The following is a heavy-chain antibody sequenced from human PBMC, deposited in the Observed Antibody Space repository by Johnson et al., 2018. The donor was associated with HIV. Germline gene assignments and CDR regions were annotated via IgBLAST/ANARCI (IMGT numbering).Heavy chain of an antibody. D-gene: IGHD3-22*01. CDR1: GFSFSFSNYW. V-gene: IGHV3-74*02. CDR3: ARGLGDSSGYTDAFDI. CDR2: IKSDGSRT. Sequence: VQLVESGGGLVKPGGSLRLSCAASGFSFSFSNYWMEWVRQAPGKGLVWVSRIKSDGSRTTYADSVKGRFTISRDNSKNTLYLQMNSLRAEDTAVYYCARGLGDSSGYTDAFDIWGQGTMVTVSS. J-gene: IGHJ3*02.